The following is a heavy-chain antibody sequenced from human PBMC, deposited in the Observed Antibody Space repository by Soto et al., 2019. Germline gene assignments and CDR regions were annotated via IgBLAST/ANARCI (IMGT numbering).Heavy chain of an antibody. J-gene: IGHJ4*02. CDR3: AKDRARYCGGGSCYSIFDY. V-gene: IGHV3-30*18. D-gene: IGHD2-15*01. CDR2: ISYDGSNK. CDR1: GFTFSSYG. Sequence: QVQLVESGGGVVRPGRSLRLSCAASGFTFSSYGMHWVRQAPGKGLEWVAVISYDGSNKYYADSVKGRFTISRDNSKNTLYLQMNSLRAEDTAVYYCAKDRARYCGGGSCYSIFDYWGQGTLVTVSS.